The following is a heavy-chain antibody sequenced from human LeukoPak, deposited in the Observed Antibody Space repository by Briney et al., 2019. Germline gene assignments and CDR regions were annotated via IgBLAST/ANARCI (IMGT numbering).Heavy chain of an antibody. Sequence: PGGSLRLSCAASGFTFSIYSMSWVRQAPGKGLEWVFSISSTSIYIYYADSVRGRFTISRDNAENSLYLQINSLGVEDTAVYSCARVAAGAEAHTLHYHYMDVWGKGTTVTVSS. D-gene: IGHD6-13*01. CDR1: GFTFSIYS. CDR3: ARVAAGAEAHTLHYHYMDV. J-gene: IGHJ6*03. V-gene: IGHV3-21*01. CDR2: ISSTSIYI.